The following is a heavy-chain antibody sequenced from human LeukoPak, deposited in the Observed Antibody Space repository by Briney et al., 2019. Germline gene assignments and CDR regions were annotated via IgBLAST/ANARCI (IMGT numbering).Heavy chain of an antibody. CDR3: ARDSVTRGAFDI. Sequence: GGSLRLSCAASGFTVSSNYMSWVRQAPGKGLEWVSVIYSGGSTYYADSVKGRFTISRDNAKNSLYLQMNSLRAEDTAVYYCARDSVTRGAFDIWGQGTMVTVSS. CDR2: IYSGGST. D-gene: IGHD4-17*01. J-gene: IGHJ3*02. CDR1: GFTVSSNY. V-gene: IGHV3-53*01.